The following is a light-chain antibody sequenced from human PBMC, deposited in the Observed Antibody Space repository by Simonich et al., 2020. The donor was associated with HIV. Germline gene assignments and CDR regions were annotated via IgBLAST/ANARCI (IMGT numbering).Light chain of an antibody. CDR2: GAS. CDR1: QSVSNN. J-gene: IGKJ2*01. V-gene: IGKV3-15*01. Sequence: EIEMTQSPATLSVSPGERATLSCRASQSVSNNFAWYQQKPGHAPRLLMHGASTRASGSPARFSGSGSGTDFTLTISRLEPEDFAVYYCQQYGSSPPYTFGQGTKLEIK. CDR3: QQYGSSPPYT.